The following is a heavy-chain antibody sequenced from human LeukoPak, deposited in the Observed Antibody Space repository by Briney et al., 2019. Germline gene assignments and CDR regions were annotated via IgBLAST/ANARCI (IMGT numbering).Heavy chain of an antibody. CDR2: IRNDGTNK. J-gene: IGHJ6*03. D-gene: IGHD3-22*01. CDR3: AKGWNYYDSSGYYNNYYYYMDV. CDR1: GFTFSTYG. Sequence: GGSLRLSCAPSGFTFSTYGMHWVRQAPGKGLEWVAFIRNDGTNKYYADSVKGRFTISRDNSKNTLYLQMNSLRAEDTAVYYCAKGWNYYDSSGYYNNYYYYMDVWGKGTTVTISS. V-gene: IGHV3-30*02.